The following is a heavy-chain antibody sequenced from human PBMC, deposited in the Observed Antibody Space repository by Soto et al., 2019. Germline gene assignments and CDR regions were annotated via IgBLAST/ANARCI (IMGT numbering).Heavy chain of an antibody. D-gene: IGHD6-13*01. CDR1: GFTLRTYG. Sequence: PGGSLRLSCAASGFTLRTYGMNWVRRAPGGGLEWVTSISSSGSFIYYADSVKGRFTISRDDAEKSLYLQMNSLRAEDTALYYCAREPEGIAAALDYWGRGTLVTVSS. J-gene: IGHJ4*02. CDR2: ISSSGSFI. CDR3: AREPEGIAAALDY. V-gene: IGHV3-21*01.